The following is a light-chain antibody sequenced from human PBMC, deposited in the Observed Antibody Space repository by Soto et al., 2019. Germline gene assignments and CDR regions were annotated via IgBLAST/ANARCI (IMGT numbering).Light chain of an antibody. Sequence: QLVLTQSPSASASLGASVKITCTLSSGHSSDAIALHQQQQEKGPRYLLKLDSDGSHTKGDAIPDRFSGSSSGAERYLTISSLQSEDEADYYCQTWGTGIHVVFGGGTKVTVL. CDR3: QTWGTGIHVV. CDR1: SGHSSDA. CDR2: LDSDGSH. V-gene: IGLV4-69*01. J-gene: IGLJ2*01.